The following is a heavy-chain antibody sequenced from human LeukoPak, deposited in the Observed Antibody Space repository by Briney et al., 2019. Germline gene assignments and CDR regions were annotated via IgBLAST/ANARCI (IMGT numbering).Heavy chain of an antibody. CDR2: IYYSGST. CDR1: GGSISSYY. J-gene: IGHJ4*02. V-gene: IGHV4-59*01. CDR3: ASYDILTGFDY. D-gene: IGHD3-9*01. Sequence: SETLSLTCTVSGGSISSYYWSWIRQPPGKGLEWIGYIYYSGSTNYNPSLKSRVTITVDTSKNQFSLKLRSVTAADTAVYYCASYDILTGFDYWGQGTLVTVSS.